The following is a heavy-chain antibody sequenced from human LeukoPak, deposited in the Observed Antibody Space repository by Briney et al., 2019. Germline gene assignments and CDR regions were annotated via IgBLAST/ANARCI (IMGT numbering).Heavy chain of an antibody. Sequence: SETLSLTCAVSGGSISSYYCSWIRQPAGKGLEWIGRIYTSGTTDYNPSLKSRVTMSVDTSKNQFSLKLSSVTAADTAVYYCASGSYQHDYWGQGNLVTVSS. CDR3: ASGSYQHDY. D-gene: IGHD1-26*01. CDR2: IYTSGTT. J-gene: IGHJ4*02. V-gene: IGHV4-4*07. CDR1: GGSISSYY.